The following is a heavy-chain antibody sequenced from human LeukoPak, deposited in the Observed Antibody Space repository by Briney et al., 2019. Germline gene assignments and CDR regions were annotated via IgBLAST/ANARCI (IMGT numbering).Heavy chain of an antibody. CDR3: ARALGYCSGGSCYSSNYYYYMDV. CDR1: GFTFSSYW. J-gene: IGHJ6*03. V-gene: IGHV3-7*01. Sequence: GGSLRLSCAASGFTFSSYWMSWVRQAPGKGLEWVANIKQDGSEKYVDSVKGRFTISRDNAKNSLYLQMNSLRAEDTAVYYCARALGYCSGGSCYSSNYYYYMDVWGKGTTVTVSS. D-gene: IGHD2-15*01. CDR2: IKQDGSEK.